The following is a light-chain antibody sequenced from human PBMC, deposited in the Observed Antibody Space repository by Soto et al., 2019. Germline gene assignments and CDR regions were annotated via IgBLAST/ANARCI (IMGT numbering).Light chain of an antibody. J-gene: IGKJ5*01. CDR3: QQYNNWPIT. Sequence: EIVMTQSPATLSVSPGETATLSCKTSQSVDSLLAWYQQKPGQAPRLLIYRASTRTTGIPARFSGSGSGTEFTLTINSLQSEDFAVYYCQQYNNWPITFGQGTRWRL. V-gene: IGKV3-15*01. CDR1: QSVDSL. CDR2: RAS.